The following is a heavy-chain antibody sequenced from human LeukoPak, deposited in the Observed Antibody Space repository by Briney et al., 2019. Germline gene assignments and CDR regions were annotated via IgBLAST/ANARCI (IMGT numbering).Heavy chain of an antibody. Sequence: PSQTLSLTCTISGGSISGGHYFWSWIRQPAGKGLEWIGRIYTGGGTNYNQSLKSRVTISIDTSKNQFSLKLSSVTAADTAMYYCARALCTNGICEWFDPWGQGTLVTVSS. CDR2: IYTGGGT. D-gene: IGHD2-8*01. V-gene: IGHV4-61*02. CDR3: ARALCTNGICEWFDP. CDR1: GGSISGGHYF. J-gene: IGHJ5*02.